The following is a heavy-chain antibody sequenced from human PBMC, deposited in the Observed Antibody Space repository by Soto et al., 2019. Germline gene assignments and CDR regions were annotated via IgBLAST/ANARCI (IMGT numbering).Heavy chain of an antibody. V-gene: IGHV2-5*02. CDR2: IYWDDDK. D-gene: IGHD2-21*02. J-gene: IGHJ5*02. Sequence: QITLKESGPTLVKPTQTLTLTCTFSGFSLSTSGVGVGWIRQPPGKALEWLALIYWDDDKRYSPSLKSRLTITKDPSKTQMVLTMTSMDPVDTATYYRARRRRVVTIRWVWNHFDPWGQGTLVTVSS. CDR1: GFSLSTSGVG. CDR3: ARRRRVVTIRWVWNHFDP.